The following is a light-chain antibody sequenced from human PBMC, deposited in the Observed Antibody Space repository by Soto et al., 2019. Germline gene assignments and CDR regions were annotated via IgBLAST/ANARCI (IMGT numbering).Light chain of an antibody. V-gene: IGKV3-20*01. J-gene: IGKJ3*01. CDR1: QSFSSSY. CDR3: QHYGSALFT. CDR2: GAS. Sequence: EIVLTQSPGTLSLSPGERATLSCRASQSFSSSYLAWYQQKPGQAPRLLIYGASSRATGIPDRFSGSGSGTDFILTISGLEPEDFAVYYCQHYGSALFTFGPGTKVDVK.